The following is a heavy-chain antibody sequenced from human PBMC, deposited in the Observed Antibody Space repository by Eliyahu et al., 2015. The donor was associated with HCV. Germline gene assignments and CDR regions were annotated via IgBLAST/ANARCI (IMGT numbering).Heavy chain of an antibody. CDR3: ASGGGGIAVTGTGGWFDP. Sequence: QVQLQESGPGLVKPSETLSLTCTVSGGSIXTYYWSWIRQPPGKGLEWIGYIHYRGSPNYNPSLKSRVTISVDTSKNQFSLNLTAVTAADTAMYYCASGGGGIAVTGTGGWFDPWGQGTLVTVYS. J-gene: IGHJ5*02. V-gene: IGHV4-59*01. D-gene: IGHD6-19*01. CDR1: GGSIXTYY. CDR2: IHYRGSP.